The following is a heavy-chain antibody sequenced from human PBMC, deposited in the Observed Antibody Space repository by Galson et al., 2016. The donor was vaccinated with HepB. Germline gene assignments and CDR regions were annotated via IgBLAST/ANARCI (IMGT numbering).Heavy chain of an antibody. CDR2: FDSEDGEK. J-gene: IGHJ4*02. V-gene: IGHV1-24*01. CDR1: GYTVTELS. D-gene: IGHD5-18*01. CDR3: AAGGAARVFDY. Sequence: SCKVSGYTVTELSMHWVRQAPGKGLAWMGGFDSEDGEKLYAQKFQGRVTMTEDTSTDTAYMELSSLRSEDTAVYYCAAGGAARVFDYWGQGTLVTVSS.